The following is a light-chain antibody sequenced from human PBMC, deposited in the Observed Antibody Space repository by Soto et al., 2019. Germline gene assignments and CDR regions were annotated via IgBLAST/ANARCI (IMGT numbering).Light chain of an antibody. CDR1: QSISNW. V-gene: IGKV1-5*03. Sequence: DIQMTQSPSTRSASVGDRVTITCRASQSISNWLAWYQQKSGKAPKLLIYEASSLETGVPSRFSGTGSGTDFTLTISSLQPEDFATDYCQQYHSYVFTFGQGTKLEI. J-gene: IGKJ2*01. CDR3: QQYHSYVFT. CDR2: EAS.